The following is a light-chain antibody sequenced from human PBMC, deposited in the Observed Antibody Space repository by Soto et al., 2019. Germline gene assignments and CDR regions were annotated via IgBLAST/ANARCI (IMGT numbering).Light chain of an antibody. V-gene: IGLV2-14*01. CDR2: EVS. CDR1: SSDIGIYKY. J-gene: IGLJ1*01. Sequence: QSVLTQPASVSGSPGQSIAISCTGSSSDIGIYKYVSWYQQHPGKVPKLIIYEVSNRPSGVSNRFSGSKSGNTASLTISGLQAEDEADYYCSSYTTSSTRVFGTGTKLPS. CDR3: SSYTTSSTRV.